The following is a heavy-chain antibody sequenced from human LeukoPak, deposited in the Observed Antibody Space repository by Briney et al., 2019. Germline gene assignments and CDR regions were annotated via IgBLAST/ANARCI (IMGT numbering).Heavy chain of an antibody. CDR3: ARWTTTYLDY. CDR1: GYTFIRYH. V-gene: IGHV1-46*01. D-gene: IGHD3/OR15-3a*01. Sequence: ASVKVSCKASGYTFIRYHIHWVRQAPGQGLEWMGIVNPSGDSTNYAQKFQGRVTMTRDTSTSTVYMELSSLRSEDTAVYYCARWTTTYLDYWGQGTLVTVSS. CDR2: VNPSGDST. J-gene: IGHJ4*02.